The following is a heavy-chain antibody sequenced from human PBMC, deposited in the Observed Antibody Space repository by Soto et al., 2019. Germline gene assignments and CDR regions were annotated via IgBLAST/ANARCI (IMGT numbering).Heavy chain of an antibody. CDR1: GGSFSGYY. CDR2: INHSGST. J-gene: IGHJ5*02. D-gene: IGHD3-10*01. Sequence: PSETLSLTCAVYGGSFSGYYWSWIRQPPGKGLKWIGEINHSGSTNYNPSLKSRVTISVDTSKNQFSLKLSSVTAADTAVYYCAREVTMVRGTPGWFDPWGQGTLVTVSS. V-gene: IGHV4-34*01. CDR3: AREVTMVRGTPGWFDP.